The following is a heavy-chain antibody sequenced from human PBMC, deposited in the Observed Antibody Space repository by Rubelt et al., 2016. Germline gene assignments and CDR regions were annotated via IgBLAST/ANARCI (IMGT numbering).Heavy chain of an antibody. CDR2: INHSGST. D-gene: IGHD3-10*01. J-gene: IGHJ5*02. V-gene: IGHV4-34*01. Sequence: QVQLQQWGAGLLKPSETLSLTCAVYGGSFSGYYWSWIRQPPGKGLEWIGEINHSGSTNYNPSLKSRVTISVGTSKNQVSLRLRSVTAADTAVYYCARGHGGTMVRGVYNWFDPWGQGTLVTVSS. CDR3: ARGHGGTMVRGVYNWFDP. CDR1: GGSFSGYY.